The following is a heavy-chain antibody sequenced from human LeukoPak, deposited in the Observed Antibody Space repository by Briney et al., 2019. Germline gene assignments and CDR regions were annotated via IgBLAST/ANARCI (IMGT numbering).Heavy chain of an antibody. D-gene: IGHD3-3*01. Sequence: GGSLRLSCAASGFTFSSYSMNWVRQAPGKGLEWVSSISSSSSYIYYADSVNGRFTISRDNAKNSLYLQMSSLRADDTAVYYCARRGVTISGVLVYHYSGLDVWGQGTTVTVSS. CDR2: ISSSSSYI. CDR1: GFTFSSYS. V-gene: IGHV3-21*01. J-gene: IGHJ6*02. CDR3: ARRGVTISGVLVYHYSGLDV.